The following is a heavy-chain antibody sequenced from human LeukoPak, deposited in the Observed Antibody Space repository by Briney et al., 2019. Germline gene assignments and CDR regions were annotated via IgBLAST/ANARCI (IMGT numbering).Heavy chain of an antibody. V-gene: IGHV1-2*02. J-gene: IGHJ6*03. CDR2: INPNSAGT. Sequence: ATVKRYFKASGYTFTGYYMHWVRQAPGQGLEWMGWINPNSAGTNYAQKFQGRATMTRGTSSSTAYMELSRLRSDDTAVYYCARAPNCSGGSCYTPYYYNYMDIWGKG. CDR1: GYTFTGYY. CDR3: ARAPNCSGGSCYTPYYYNYMDI. D-gene: IGHD2-15*01.